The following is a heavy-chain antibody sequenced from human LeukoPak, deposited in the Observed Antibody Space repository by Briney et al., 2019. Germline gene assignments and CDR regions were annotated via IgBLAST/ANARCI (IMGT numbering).Heavy chain of an antibody. V-gene: IGHV3-11*01. Sequence: GGSLRLSFPASGFSFRDSYMSWIGQAPGKGLEWVSYISNSGSSIYYADSVKGRFTISRDNAKNSLYLQMNSLRADDTAVYYCARGKRRFDPWGQGTLVTVSS. J-gene: IGHJ5*02. CDR1: GFSFRDSY. CDR2: ISNSGSSI. CDR3: ARGKRRFDP.